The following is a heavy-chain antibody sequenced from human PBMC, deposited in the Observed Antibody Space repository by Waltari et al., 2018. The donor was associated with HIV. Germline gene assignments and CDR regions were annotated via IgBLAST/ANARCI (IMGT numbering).Heavy chain of an antibody. J-gene: IGHJ5*02. CDR1: GDSISSSSYY. V-gene: IGHV4-39*01. D-gene: IGHD2-21*02. Sequence: QLQLQESGPGLVKPSATLSLTCTVSGDSISSSSYYWGWIPQPPGKGLEWIGSISYSGSTYSNPSLKSRVTISVDTSKVQFSLKLSSVTAADVAVYYCARRAVVVTAKGPFDPWGQGTLVTVSS. CDR2: ISYSGST. CDR3: ARRAVVVTAKGPFDP.